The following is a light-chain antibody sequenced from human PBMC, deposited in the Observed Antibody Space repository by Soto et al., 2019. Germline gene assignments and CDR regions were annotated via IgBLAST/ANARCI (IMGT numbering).Light chain of an antibody. CDR2: DAS. V-gene: IGKV1-33*01. CDR1: QDITNY. CDR3: QQYNNIPRT. J-gene: IGKJ1*01. Sequence: DIQMTQSPSSLSASVGDRVTITCQASQDITNYLNWYQQKPGKAPKFLIYDASNLEAGVPSRFSGSGSGTHCTLTISSLQPEDIATYYCQQYNNIPRTFGQGTKVEIK.